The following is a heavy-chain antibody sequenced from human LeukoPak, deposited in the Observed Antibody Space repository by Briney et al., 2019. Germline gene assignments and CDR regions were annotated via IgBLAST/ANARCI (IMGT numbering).Heavy chain of an antibody. D-gene: IGHD3-22*01. V-gene: IGHV3-30*02. CDR3: AKDPADYSDDTEGTHFDP. J-gene: IGHJ5*02. Sequence: GGSLRLSCAASGISFSSAGIHWVRQAPGKGLEWVAFIRNDGSNKYYADSVKGRFTISRDNSKNTLYLQMNSLRAEDTAVYYCAKDPADYSDDTEGTHFDPWGQGTLVTASS. CDR2: IRNDGSNK. CDR1: GISFSSAG.